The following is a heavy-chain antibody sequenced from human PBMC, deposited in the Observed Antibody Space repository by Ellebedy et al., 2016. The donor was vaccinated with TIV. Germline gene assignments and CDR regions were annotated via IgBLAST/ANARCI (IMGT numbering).Heavy chain of an antibody. Sequence: GESLKISXKGSGYSFTSYWIGWVRQMPGKGLEWMGIIYPGDSDTRYSPSFKGQVTISADKSISTAYLQWSSLKASDTAMYYCASTYGSGTQGFDYWGQGTLVTVSS. CDR1: GYSFTSYW. J-gene: IGHJ4*02. CDR3: ASTYGSGTQGFDY. V-gene: IGHV5-51*01. D-gene: IGHD3-10*01. CDR2: IYPGDSDT.